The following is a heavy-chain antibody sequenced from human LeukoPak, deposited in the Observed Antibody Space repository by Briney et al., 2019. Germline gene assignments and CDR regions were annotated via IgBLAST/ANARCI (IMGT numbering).Heavy chain of an antibody. CDR2: ISYDGSNK. CDR3: AKERPSSGYFDYFDY. Sequence: PGRSLRLSCAASGFTFRSYAMHWVRQAPGKGLEWVAVISYDGSNKYYADSVKGRFTISRDNSKNTLYLQMNSLRAEDTAVYYCAKERPSSGYFDYFDYWGQGTLVTVSS. V-gene: IGHV3-30-3*01. CDR1: GFTFRSYA. J-gene: IGHJ4*02. D-gene: IGHD3-22*01.